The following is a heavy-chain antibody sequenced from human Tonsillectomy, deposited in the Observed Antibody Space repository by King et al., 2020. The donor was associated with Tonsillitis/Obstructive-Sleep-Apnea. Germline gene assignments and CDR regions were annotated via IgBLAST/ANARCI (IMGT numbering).Heavy chain of an antibody. CDR1: GFTFSDYY. J-gene: IGHJ2*01. Sequence: VQLVESGGGLVKPGGSLRLSCAASGFTFSDYYMSWIRQAPGKGLEWVSYISGSTGYTNYADSVKGRFTISRDNAKDSLFLQMNSLRAEDTAVYYCAGLYCGYDWYWYFDLWGRGTLVTVSS. V-gene: IGHV3-11*05. D-gene: IGHD5-12*01. CDR2: ISGSTGYT. CDR3: AGLYCGYDWYWYFDL.